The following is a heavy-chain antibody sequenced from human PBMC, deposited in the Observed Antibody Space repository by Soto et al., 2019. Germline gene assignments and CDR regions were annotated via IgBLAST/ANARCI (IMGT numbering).Heavy chain of an antibody. D-gene: IGHD3-3*01. J-gene: IGHJ6*02. CDR3: ARDTGSGSPLAFADYYYYYGMDV. Sequence: SETLSLTCTVSGGSVSSGSYYWSWIRQPPGKGLEWIGYIYYSGSTNYNPSLKSRVTVSVDTSKNQFSLKLSSVTAADTAVYYCARDTGSGSPLAFADYYYYYGMDVWGQGTTVTVSS. V-gene: IGHV4-61*01. CDR1: GGSVSSGSYY. CDR2: IYYSGST.